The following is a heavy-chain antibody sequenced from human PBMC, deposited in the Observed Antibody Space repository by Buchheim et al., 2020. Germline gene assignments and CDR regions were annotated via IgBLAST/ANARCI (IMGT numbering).Heavy chain of an antibody. CDR3: ARDACSGGSCYYYGMDV. J-gene: IGHJ6*02. CDR2: INPSGSSP. V-gene: IGHV1-46*01. Sequence: QVQLVQSGAEVKKPGASVKVSCKASGYTFTSYYMHWVRQAPGQGLEWMGIINPSGSSPSYAQKFQGRVTMTRDTSTSTVSMELSSLRSEDTAVYYCARDACSGGSCYYYGMDVWGQGTT. CDR1: GYTFTSYY. D-gene: IGHD2-15*01.